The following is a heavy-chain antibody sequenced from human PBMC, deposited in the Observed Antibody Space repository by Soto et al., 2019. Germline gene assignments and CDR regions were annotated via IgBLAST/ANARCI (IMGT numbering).Heavy chain of an antibody. CDR2: IYHSGST. V-gene: IGHV4-4*02. J-gene: IGHJ3*02. CDR3: ARVTSSGPLKGDFDI. D-gene: IGHD6-19*01. CDR1: GGSISSSNW. Sequence: SETLSLTCAVSGGSISSSNWWSWVRQPPGKGLEWIGEIYHSGSTNYNPSLKSRVTISVDKSKNQFSLKLSSVTAADTAVYYCARVTSSGPLKGDFDIWGQGTMVTV.